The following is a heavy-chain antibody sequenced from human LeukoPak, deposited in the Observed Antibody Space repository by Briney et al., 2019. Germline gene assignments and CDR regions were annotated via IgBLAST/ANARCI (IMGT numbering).Heavy chain of an antibody. CDR1: GGSISSYY. Sequence: SETLSLTCTVSGGSISSYYWSWIRQPPGKGLEWIGYIYYSGSTSYNPSLERRVTISVDTSKNQFSLKLSSVTAADTAVYYCARLHYYDSSGYYSHYWGQGTLVTVSS. D-gene: IGHD3-22*01. V-gene: IGHV4-59*12. J-gene: IGHJ4*02. CDR2: IYYSGST. CDR3: ARLHYYDSSGYYSHY.